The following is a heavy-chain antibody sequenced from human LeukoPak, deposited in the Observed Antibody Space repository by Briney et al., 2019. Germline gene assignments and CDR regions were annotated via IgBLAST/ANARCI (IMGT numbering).Heavy chain of an antibody. J-gene: IGHJ4*02. D-gene: IGHD3-9*01. CDR2: IRHSGSAI. Sequence: GGSLRLSCAASGFTFSSYAMNWVRQAPGRGLEWVSYIRHSGSAIYYADSVKGRFTISRDNARNSLCLQMNSLRAEDTAVYYCARSPDILTGYHKEGFDYWGQGTLVTVSS. V-gene: IGHV3-48*01. CDR1: GFTFSSYA. CDR3: ARSPDILTGYHKEGFDY.